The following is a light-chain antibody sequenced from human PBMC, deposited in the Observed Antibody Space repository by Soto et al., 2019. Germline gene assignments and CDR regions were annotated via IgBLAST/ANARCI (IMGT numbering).Light chain of an antibody. Sequence: QSVLTQPASVSGSPGQSTTISCTGTSSDVGGYNYVSWYQQHPGKAPQLMIYEVSNRPSGVSNRFSGSKTGNTASLTISGRQAEDEADYYCSSYTSSSTPYVFGSGTKVTVL. V-gene: IGLV2-14*01. CDR1: SSDVGGYNY. CDR3: SSYTSSSTPYV. CDR2: EVS. J-gene: IGLJ1*01.